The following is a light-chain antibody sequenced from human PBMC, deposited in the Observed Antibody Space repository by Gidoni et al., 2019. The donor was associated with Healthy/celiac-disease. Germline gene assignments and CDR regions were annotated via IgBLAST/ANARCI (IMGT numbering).Light chain of an antibody. CDR3: QQYYSTPPT. V-gene: IGKV4-1*01. J-gene: IGKJ1*01. CDR1: QSVLYSSNNKNY. Sequence: DILMTQSPDSLAVSLGERAPINCKSSQSVLYSSNNKNYLAWYQQKPGQPPKLLISWASTRESGVPDRFSGSGSGTDFTLTISSLQAEDVAVYYCQQYYSTPPTFXXXTKVEIK. CDR2: WAS.